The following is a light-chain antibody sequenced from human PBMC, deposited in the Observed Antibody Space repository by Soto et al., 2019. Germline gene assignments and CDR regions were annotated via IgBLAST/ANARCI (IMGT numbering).Light chain of an antibody. CDR1: QSIDSD. CDR2: GAS. J-gene: IGKJ1*01. Sequence: ETVMTQSPAALSVSPGESATLSCRANQSIDSDLAWYQQKPGQAPRLLIFGASTRASGIPARFTGSRSGTEFILTISIQHSEDFAVYYCQQYNSWPRTFGRGTKVEI. V-gene: IGKV3-15*01. CDR3: QQYNSWPRT.